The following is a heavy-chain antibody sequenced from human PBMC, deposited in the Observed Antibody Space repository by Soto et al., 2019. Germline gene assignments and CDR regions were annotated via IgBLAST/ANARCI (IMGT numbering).Heavy chain of an antibody. CDR3: ARDLTSIWFGEVDY. Sequence: PGGSLRLSCAASGFTFSSYAMHWVRQAPGKGLEWVSVIRSSSSTKYYADSVKGRFTISRDNAKNSLYLQMNSLRAEDTAVYYCARDLTSIWFGEVDYWGQGTLVTVSS. V-gene: IGHV3-48*01. D-gene: IGHD3-10*01. J-gene: IGHJ4*02. CDR1: GFTFSSYA. CDR2: IRSSSSTK.